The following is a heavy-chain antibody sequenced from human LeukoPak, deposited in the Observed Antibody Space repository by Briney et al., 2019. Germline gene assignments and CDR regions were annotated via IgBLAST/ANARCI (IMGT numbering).Heavy chain of an antibody. CDR1: DFTFSTYA. V-gene: IGHV3-23*01. CDR2: ISGGGDAT. D-gene: IGHD3-10*02. CDR3: ARDYAGGWIDY. Sequence: WGSLRLSSAASDFTFSTYAMSWVRQGPGKGLEWVSTISGGGDATYYADSVKGRFTISRDNSKNTLYLQMNNLRVEDTAIYYCARDYAGGWIDYWGQGIMVTVSS. J-gene: IGHJ4*02.